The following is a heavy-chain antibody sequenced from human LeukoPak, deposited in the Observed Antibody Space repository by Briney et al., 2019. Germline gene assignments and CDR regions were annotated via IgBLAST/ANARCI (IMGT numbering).Heavy chain of an antibody. J-gene: IGHJ4*02. D-gene: IGHD6-13*01. Sequence: GGSLRLSCAASGFTFSSYVMSWVRQAPGKGLEWVSAITSNGDTTYYADSVKGRFTISRDNSKNTLYLQMNSLRAEDTAVYYCAGGRIAAAGDFDYWAREPWSPSPQ. V-gene: IGHV3-23*01. CDR3: AGGRIAAAGDFDY. CDR2: ITSNGDTT. CDR1: GFTFSSYV.